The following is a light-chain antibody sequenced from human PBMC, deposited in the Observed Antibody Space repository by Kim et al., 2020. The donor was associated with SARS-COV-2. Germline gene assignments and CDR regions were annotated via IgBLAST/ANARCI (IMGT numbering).Light chain of an antibody. V-gene: IGLV6-57*01. CDR2: EDN. J-gene: IGLJ2*01. CDR3: QSYDGSKSVV. Sequence: KTVTISCTRSSGSIASNYVQWYQQRPGSSPTTVIYEDNQRPSGVPDRFSGSIDSSSNSASLTISGLKTEDEADYYCQSYDGSKSVVFGGGTKLTVL. CDR1: SGSIASNY.